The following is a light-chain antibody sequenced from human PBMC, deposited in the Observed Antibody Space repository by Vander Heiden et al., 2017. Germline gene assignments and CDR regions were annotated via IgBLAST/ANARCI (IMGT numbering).Light chain of an antibody. Sequence: DIQMTQSPSTLSASVGDRVTITCRASQSISSWLAWYQQKPGIASKLLIYKASSLESGVPSRFSGSGSGIEFTLSISSLQPDDFATYYCQQDNSYPYTFGQGTKLEIK. J-gene: IGKJ2*01. CDR1: QSISSW. V-gene: IGKV1-5*03. CDR3: QQDNSYPYT. CDR2: KAS.